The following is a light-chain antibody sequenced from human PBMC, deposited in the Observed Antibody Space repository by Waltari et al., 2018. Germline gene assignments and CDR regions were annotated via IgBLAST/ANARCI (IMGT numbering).Light chain of an antibody. J-gene: IGKJ5*01. CDR1: QSVSSY. Sequence: EIVLTQSPATLSLSPGERATLSCRASQSVSSYLAWYQQKPGQAPRLLLYDASTRATGTPARFSGSGSGTDFTLTISSLEPEDFAVYYCQQRSNWPPGITFGHGTRLEIK. CDR2: DAS. CDR3: QQRSNWPPGIT. V-gene: IGKV3-11*01.